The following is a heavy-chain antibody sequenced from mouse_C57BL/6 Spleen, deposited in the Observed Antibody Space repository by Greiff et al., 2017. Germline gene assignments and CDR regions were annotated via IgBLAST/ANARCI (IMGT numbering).Heavy chain of an antibody. D-gene: IGHD2-1*01. Sequence: QVQLQQPGAELVKPGASVKMSCKASGYTFTSYWITWVKQRPGQGLEWIGEIDPGSGSTNYNEKFKSKATLTVDTSSSTAYMQLSSLTSEDSAVYYCARNYYGNCFADWGQGILVTVSA. J-gene: IGHJ3*01. CDR1: GYTFTSYW. CDR2: IDPGSGST. V-gene: IGHV1-55*01. CDR3: ARNYYGNCFAD.